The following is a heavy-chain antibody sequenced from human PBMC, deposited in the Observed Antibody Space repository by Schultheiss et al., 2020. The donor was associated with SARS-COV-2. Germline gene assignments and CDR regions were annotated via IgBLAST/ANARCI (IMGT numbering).Heavy chain of an antibody. Sequence: ASVKVSCKASGYTFANFGISWVRQAPGQGLEWLGWMNAYNGGTNYAQRFQGRVTMTTDTSSSTAYLELRSLRSDDTAVYYCARDSDDSSGYYYAGRYYYYYYGMDVWGQGTTVTVSS. CDR1: GYTFANFG. J-gene: IGHJ6*02. D-gene: IGHD3-22*01. CDR3: ARDSDDSSGYYYAGRYYYYYYGMDV. CDR2: MNAYNGGT. V-gene: IGHV1-18*04.